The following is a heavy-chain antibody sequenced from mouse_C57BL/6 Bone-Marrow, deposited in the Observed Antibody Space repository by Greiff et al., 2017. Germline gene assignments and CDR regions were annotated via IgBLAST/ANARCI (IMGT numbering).Heavy chain of an antibody. V-gene: IGHV5-6*01. Sequence: VQLKESGGDLVKPGGSLKLSCAASGFTFSSYGMSWVRQTPDKRLEWVATISSGGSYTYYPDSVKGRFPISRDSAKNTRSLQMSKLKSEDTAMYYCARRGHYYGSRNWYFDVWGTGTTVTVSS. CDR1: GFTFSSYG. D-gene: IGHD1-1*01. CDR3: ARRGHYYGSRNWYFDV. CDR2: ISSGGSYT. J-gene: IGHJ1*03.